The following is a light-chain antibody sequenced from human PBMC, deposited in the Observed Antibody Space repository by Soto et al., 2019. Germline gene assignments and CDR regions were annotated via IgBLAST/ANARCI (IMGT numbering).Light chain of an antibody. Sequence: QSALTQPASVSGSPGQSITISCTGTSSDVGGYNYVSWYRQHPGKAPKLMIYDVSNRPSGVSNRFSGSKSGNTASLPISGPQAEVELDYSSPSYTSSTTLGVLFGGGTNLTVL. J-gene: IGLJ2*01. CDR2: DVS. V-gene: IGLV2-14*01. CDR3: PSYTSSTTLGVL. CDR1: SSDVGGYNY.